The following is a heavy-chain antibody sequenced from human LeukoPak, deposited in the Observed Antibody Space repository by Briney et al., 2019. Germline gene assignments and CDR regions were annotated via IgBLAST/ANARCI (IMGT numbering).Heavy chain of an antibody. J-gene: IGHJ4*02. D-gene: IGHD3/OR15-3a*01. Sequence: GGSLRLSCAASGFTFSRYAMHWVRQAPGKGLEGVALISYDGSSKYNADSVQGRVTISRDNSKNTLYLQMNSLRAEDTAMYYCATSYFYFSRRGGVSPSDYWGQGTLVTVSS. CDR2: ISYDGSSK. CDR1: GFTFSRYA. CDR3: ATSYFYFSRRGGVSPSDY. V-gene: IGHV3-30-3*01.